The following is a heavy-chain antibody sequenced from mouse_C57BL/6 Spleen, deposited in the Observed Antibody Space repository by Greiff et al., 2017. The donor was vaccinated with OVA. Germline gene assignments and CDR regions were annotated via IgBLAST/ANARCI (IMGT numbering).Heavy chain of an antibody. CDR2: IDPTSGGT. J-gene: IGHJ2*01. CDR1: GYTFTSSW. D-gene: IGHD2-2*01. Sequence: QVQLQQPGAALVKPGASVQLSCKASGYTFTSSWMHWVKQRPGRGLAWIGRIDPTSGGTKYNEKFKSKATLTVDKPSSTAYMQLSSLTSEDSAVYYCARGGIYYGYDDFDYWGQGTTLTVSS. V-gene: IGHV1-72*01. CDR3: ARGGIYYGYDDFDY.